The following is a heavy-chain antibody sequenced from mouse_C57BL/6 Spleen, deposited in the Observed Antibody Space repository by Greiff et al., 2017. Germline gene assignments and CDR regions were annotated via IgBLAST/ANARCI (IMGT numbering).Heavy chain of an antibody. J-gene: IGHJ3*01. D-gene: IGHD2-3*01. Sequence: VQLQQSGAELVRPGASVTLSCKASGYTFTDYEMHWVKQTPVHGLEWIGAIDPETGGTAYNQKFKGKAILTADKSSSTAYMELRSLTSEDSAVYYCTRGNDGYLPSWFAYWGQGTLVTVSA. CDR1: GYTFTDYE. CDR3: TRGNDGYLPSWFAY. CDR2: IDPETGGT. V-gene: IGHV1-15*01.